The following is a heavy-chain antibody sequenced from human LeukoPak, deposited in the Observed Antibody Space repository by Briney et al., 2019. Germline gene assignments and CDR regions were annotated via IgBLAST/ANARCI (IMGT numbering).Heavy chain of an antibody. J-gene: IGHJ4*02. Sequence: GGSLRLSCTVSGFAFSSEAMGWVRQAPGEGLEWVSTVSGNGATTFYADSVQGRFTLSRDNSKSTPYLHMNSLRAEDTAVYYCAKVLSVGSTGWYWGDFDYWGQGALVTVSS. CDR2: VSGNGATT. CDR3: AKVLSVGSTGWYWGDFDY. CDR1: GFAFSSEA. D-gene: IGHD6-19*01. V-gene: IGHV3-23*01.